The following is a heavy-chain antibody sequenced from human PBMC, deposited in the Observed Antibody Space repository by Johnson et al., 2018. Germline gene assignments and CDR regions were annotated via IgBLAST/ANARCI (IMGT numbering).Heavy chain of an antibody. V-gene: IGHV3-30*03. CDR3: ARDGAYYDSSGYYSDDAFDI. CDR2: ISYDGSNK. J-gene: IGHJ3*02. Sequence: QVQLVQSGGGVVQPGRSXRLSCAASGFTFSSYGMHWVRQAPGKGLEWVAVISYDGSNKYYADSVKGRFTISRDNSKNSLYLQMNSLRAEDTAVYYCARDGAYYDSSGYYSDDAFDIWGQGTMVTVSS. D-gene: IGHD3-22*01. CDR1: GFTFSSYG.